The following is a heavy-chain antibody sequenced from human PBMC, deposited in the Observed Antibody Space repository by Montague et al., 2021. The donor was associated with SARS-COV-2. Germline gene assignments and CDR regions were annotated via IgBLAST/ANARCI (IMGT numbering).Heavy chain of an antibody. Sequence: SETLSLTCTVSGGSISSSSYYWGRIRQPPGKGLEWIGSTYYSGSTYSNLSLKSRVTISVDTYKIQFSLNLSSVTAAATDVYYCARVQRGYYDGLGVSADFDYWGQGTMVTVSS. CDR1: GGSISSSSYY. CDR2: TYYSGST. CDR3: ARVQRGYYDGLGVSADFDY. V-gene: IGHV4-39*07. D-gene: IGHD3-10*01. J-gene: IGHJ4*02.